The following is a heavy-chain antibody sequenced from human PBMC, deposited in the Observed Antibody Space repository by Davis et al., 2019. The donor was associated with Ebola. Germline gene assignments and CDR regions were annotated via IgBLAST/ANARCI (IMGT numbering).Heavy chain of an antibody. CDR2: ISAYNGNT. Sequence: ASVKVSCKASGYTFTSYDINWVRQAPGQGLERMGWISAYNGNTNYAQKLQGRVTMTTDTSTSTAYMELRSLRSDDTAVYYCARDVSVRSVGAPSRFYYWGQGTLVTVSS. V-gene: IGHV1-18*01. J-gene: IGHJ4*02. CDR3: ARDVSVRSVGAPSRFYY. CDR1: GYTFTSYD. D-gene: IGHD1-26*01.